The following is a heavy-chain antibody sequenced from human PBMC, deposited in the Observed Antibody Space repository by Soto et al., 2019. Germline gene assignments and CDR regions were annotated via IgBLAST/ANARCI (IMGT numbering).Heavy chain of an antibody. V-gene: IGHV4-4*02. CDR2: IFHSGST. Sequence: SETLSLTCAVSGGSISSSFLWSWVRQPPGKGLEWIGEIFHSGSTNYNPSLKSRVSISMDKSKNHFSLRLSSVTAADTAVYFCETGVRDYVWGKYRLDYWGQGTLVTVSS. D-gene: IGHD3-16*02. CDR3: ETGVRDYVWGKYRLDY. J-gene: IGHJ4*02. CDR1: GGSISSSFL.